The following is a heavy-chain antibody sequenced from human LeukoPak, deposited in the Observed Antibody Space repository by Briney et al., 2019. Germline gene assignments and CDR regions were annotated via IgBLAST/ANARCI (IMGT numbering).Heavy chain of an antibody. D-gene: IGHD5-12*01. CDR2: IYTSGST. CDR1: GDSISSYY. CDR3: AKGSGYEAQYYYYYMDV. J-gene: IGHJ6*03. V-gene: IGHV4-4*07. Sequence: PSETLSLTCTVSGDSISSYYWSWIRQPAGKGLEWIGRIYTSGSTNYNPSLKSRVTMSVDTSKNQFSLKLSSVTAEDTAVYYCAKGSGYEAQYYYYYMDVWGKGTTVTISS.